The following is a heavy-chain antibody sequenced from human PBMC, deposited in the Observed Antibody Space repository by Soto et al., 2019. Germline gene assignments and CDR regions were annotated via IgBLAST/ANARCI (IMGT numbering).Heavy chain of an antibody. D-gene: IGHD6-19*01. Sequence: QVQLVESGGGVVQPGRSLRLSCVASSFTFSSYAIHWVRQAPGKGLQWVAFISYDGRNKDYADSVKGRFTISRDNSRNTLYLQMSSLRAEDTAVYYCTKNDGPGIAVAGTDWYFDLWGRGTLVTVSS. CDR2: ISYDGRNK. CDR1: SFTFSSYA. V-gene: IGHV3-30*18. J-gene: IGHJ2*01. CDR3: TKNDGPGIAVAGTDWYFDL.